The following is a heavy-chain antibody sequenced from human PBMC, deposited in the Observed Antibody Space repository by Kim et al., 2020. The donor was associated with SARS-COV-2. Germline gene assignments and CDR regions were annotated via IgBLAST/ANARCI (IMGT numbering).Heavy chain of an antibody. CDR1: GGSISSYY. CDR3: ASLCITMVRGVMEYYGMDV. V-gene: IGHV4-4*07. J-gene: IGHJ6*02. CDR2: IYTSGST. Sequence: SETLSLTCTVSGGSISSYYWSWIRQPAGKGLEWIGRIYTSGSTNYNPSLKSRVTMSVDTSKNQFSLKLSSVTAADTAVYYCASLCITMVRGVMEYYGMDVWGQGTTVTVSS. D-gene: IGHD3-10*01.